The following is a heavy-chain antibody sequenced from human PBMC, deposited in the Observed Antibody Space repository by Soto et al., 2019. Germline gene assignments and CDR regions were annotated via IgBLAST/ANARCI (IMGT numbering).Heavy chain of an antibody. J-gene: IGHJ4*02. V-gene: IGHV3-33*01. CDR1: GFTFSSYG. Sequence: GGSLRLSCAASGFTFSSYGMHWVRQAPGKGLEWVAVIWYDGSNKYYADSVKGRFTISRDNSKNTLYLQMNSLRAEDTAVYYCARDLSQQLALTIDYWGQGTLVTVSS. D-gene: IGHD6-13*01. CDR2: IWYDGSNK. CDR3: ARDLSQQLALTIDY.